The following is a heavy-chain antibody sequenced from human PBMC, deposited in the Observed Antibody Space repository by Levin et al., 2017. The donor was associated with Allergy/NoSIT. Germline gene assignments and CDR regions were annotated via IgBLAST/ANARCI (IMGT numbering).Heavy chain of an antibody. Sequence: SQTLSLTCTVSGGSISSYYWSWIRPPPGKGLEWIGYIYYSGSTNYNPSLKSRVTIPVDTSKNQFSLKLSSVTAADTAVYYCARDSSVRGVIRNDYYYYGMDVWGQGTTVTVSS. CDR2: IYYSGST. CDR1: GGSISSYY. CDR3: ARDSSVRGVIRNDYYYYGMDV. J-gene: IGHJ6*02. V-gene: IGHV4-59*01. D-gene: IGHD3-10*01.